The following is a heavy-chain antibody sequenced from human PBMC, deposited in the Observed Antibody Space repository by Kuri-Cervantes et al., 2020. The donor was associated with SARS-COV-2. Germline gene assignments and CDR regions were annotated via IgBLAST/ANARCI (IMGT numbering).Heavy chain of an antibody. V-gene: IGHV1-18*01. CDR1: GYTFSSYS. J-gene: IGHJ4*02. Sequence: ASVKVSCKATGYTFSSYSIIWLRQAPGQGLEWLGWTSPHNDNTKYAEKVQGRVTMTTDTSTSTAYVELKSLRSDDTAVYYCVREYLNFDSSAYYYWGQGTLVTVSS. CDR2: TSPHNDNT. D-gene: IGHD3-22*01. CDR3: VREYLNFDSSAYYY.